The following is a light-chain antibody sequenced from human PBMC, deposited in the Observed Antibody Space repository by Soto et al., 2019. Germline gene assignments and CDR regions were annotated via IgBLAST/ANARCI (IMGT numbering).Light chain of an antibody. V-gene: IGLV1-44*01. CDR2: SNN. Sequence: QSVLTQPPSASGTPGQRVTIYCSGSSSNIGSNTVNWYQQLPGTAPKLLIYSNNQRPSGVPDRFSGSKSGTSASLAISGLQSEDEADYYCAAWDDILNGVVFGGGTKLTVL. CDR3: AAWDDILNGVV. J-gene: IGLJ2*01. CDR1: SSNIGSNT.